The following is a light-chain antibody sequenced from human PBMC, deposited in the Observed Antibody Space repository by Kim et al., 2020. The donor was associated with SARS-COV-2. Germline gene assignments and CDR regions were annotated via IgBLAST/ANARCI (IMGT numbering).Light chain of an antibody. Sequence: SSELTQDPAVSVALGQTVRITCQGDSLRTYSASWYQQKPGQAPVLVLSAGNNRRSGIPDRFSGSSSGDTTSLTLTGAQAEDEADYYCTSRDSSANHLVFGGGTNLTVL. CDR3: TSRDSSANHLV. CDR1: SLRTYS. J-gene: IGLJ2*01. V-gene: IGLV3-19*01. CDR2: AGN.